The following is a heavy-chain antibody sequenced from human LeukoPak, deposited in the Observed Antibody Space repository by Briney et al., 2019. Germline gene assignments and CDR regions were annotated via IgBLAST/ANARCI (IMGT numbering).Heavy chain of an antibody. V-gene: IGHV3-48*01. J-gene: IGHJ3*02. CDR3: GVAGDAFDI. Sequence: GGSLRLSCAASGFTFSSYAMSWVRQAPGKGLEWVSYISSSSSTIYYADSVKGRFTISRDNAKNSLYLQMNSLRAEDTAVYYCGVAGDAFDIWGQGTMVTVSS. CDR2: ISSSSSTI. D-gene: IGHD2-15*01. CDR1: GFTFSSYA.